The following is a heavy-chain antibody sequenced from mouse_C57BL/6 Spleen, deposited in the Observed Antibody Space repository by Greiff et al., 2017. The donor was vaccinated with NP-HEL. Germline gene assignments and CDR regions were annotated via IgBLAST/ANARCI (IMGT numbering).Heavy chain of an antibody. CDR2: INPSSGYT. D-gene: IGHD1-1*01. V-gene: IGHV1-4*01. Sequence: VQLQQSGAELARPGASVKMSCKASGYTFTSYTMHWVKQRPGQGLEWIGYINPSSGYTKYNQKFKDKAQLTADKSSSTAYMQLRSLTSEDSAVYYCARDYGSSYDWYFDVWGTGTTVTVSS. CDR3: ARDYGSSYDWYFDV. CDR1: GYTFTSYT. J-gene: IGHJ1*03.